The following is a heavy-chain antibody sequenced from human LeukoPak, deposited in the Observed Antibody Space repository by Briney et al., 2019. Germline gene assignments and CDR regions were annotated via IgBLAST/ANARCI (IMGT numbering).Heavy chain of an antibody. CDR2: VSGSGGRT. D-gene: IGHD3-10*01. J-gene: IGHJ5*02. Sequence: GGSLRLSCAASGFTFSRYAMSWVRQAPGKGLEWVSAVSGSGGRTYYADSVKGRFTISRDNSKNTLYLQMNSLRAEDTAVYYCAKDKKRFGELNWFDPWGQGTLVTVSS. CDR3: AKDKKRFGELNWFDP. V-gene: IGHV3-23*01. CDR1: GFTFSRYA.